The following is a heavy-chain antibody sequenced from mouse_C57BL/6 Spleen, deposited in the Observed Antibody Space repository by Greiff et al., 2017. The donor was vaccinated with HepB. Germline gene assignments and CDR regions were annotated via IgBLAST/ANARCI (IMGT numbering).Heavy chain of an antibody. V-gene: IGHV1-39*01. CDR3: ARSYYYGSSYYFDY. CDR2: INPDYGTT. J-gene: IGHJ2*01. Sequence: EVQLQESGPELVKPGASVKISCKASGYSFTDYNMNWVKQSNGKSLEWIGVINPDYGTTSYNQKFKGKATLTVDQSSSTAYMQLNSLTSEDSAVYYCARSYYYGSSYYFDYWGQGTTLTVSS. D-gene: IGHD1-1*01. CDR1: GYSFTDYN.